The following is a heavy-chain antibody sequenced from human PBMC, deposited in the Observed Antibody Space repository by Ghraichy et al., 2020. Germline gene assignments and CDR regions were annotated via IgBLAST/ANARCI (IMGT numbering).Heavy chain of an antibody. D-gene: IGHD2-21*01. CDR3: ARGGGGWGFDI. V-gene: IGHV3-7*03. Sequence: GGSLRLSCAASGFTFSPYWMSWVRQVPRKGLEWVANIKRDGSEKYYVDSVKGRFSISRDNAKNSLYLQMNSLRAEDTVVYFCARGGGGWGFDIWGQGTMVTVSS. CDR1: GFTFSPYW. J-gene: IGHJ3*02. CDR2: IKRDGSEK.